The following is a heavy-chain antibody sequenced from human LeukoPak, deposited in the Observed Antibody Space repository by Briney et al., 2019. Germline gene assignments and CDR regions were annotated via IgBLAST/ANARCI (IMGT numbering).Heavy chain of an antibody. CDR1: GYTFTSYS. Sequence: GASVKVSCKASGYTFTSYSMNWVRQAPGQGLEWMRWINPNSGGTNYAQKFQGRVTMTRDTSISTAYMELSRLRSDDTAVYYCAIPRHHSYYDYVWGSYRYSIDYWGQGTLVTVSS. V-gene: IGHV1-2*02. CDR2: INPNSGGT. D-gene: IGHD3-16*02. CDR3: AIPRHHSYYDYVWGSYRYSIDY. J-gene: IGHJ4*02.